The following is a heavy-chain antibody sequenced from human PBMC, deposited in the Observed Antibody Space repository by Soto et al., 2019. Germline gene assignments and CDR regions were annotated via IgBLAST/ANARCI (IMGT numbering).Heavy chain of an antibody. D-gene: IGHD3-3*01. V-gene: IGHV1-18*01. CDR3: AREGKSGDFWSGSALGYYYYMDV. Sequence: GASVKVSCKASGYTFTSYGISWVRQAPGQGLEWMGWISAYNGNTNYAQKLQGRVTMTTDTSTSTAYMELRSLRSDDTAVYYCAREGKSGDFWSGSALGYYYYMDVWGKGTTVTVSS. CDR2: ISAYNGNT. J-gene: IGHJ6*03. CDR1: GYTFTSYG.